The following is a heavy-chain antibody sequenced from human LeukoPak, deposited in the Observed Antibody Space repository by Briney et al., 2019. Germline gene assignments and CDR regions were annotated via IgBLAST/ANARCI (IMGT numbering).Heavy chain of an antibody. CDR1: GFTFSSYW. J-gene: IGHJ4*02. CDR2: IKQDGSEK. Sequence: PGGSLRLSCAASGFTFSSYWMSWVRQAPGKGLEWVANIKQDGSEKYYVDSVTGRFTISRDNSKTTLFLQMNSLRAEDTAVYYCAKGISGSCYTGLGFWGQGTLVTVSS. D-gene: IGHD2-2*02. CDR3: AKGISGSCYTGLGF. V-gene: IGHV3-7*03.